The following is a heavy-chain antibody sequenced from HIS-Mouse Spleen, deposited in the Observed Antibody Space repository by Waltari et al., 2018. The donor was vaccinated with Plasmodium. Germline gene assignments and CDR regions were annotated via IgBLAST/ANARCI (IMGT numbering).Heavy chain of an antibody. D-gene: IGHD3-10*01. J-gene: IGHJ2*01. CDR3: ARGLRGHYWYFDL. Sequence: KPSETLSLTCAVYGGSFSGYYWSWIRQPPGKGLEWIGEINHSGSTNYNPSLKSRVTISVDTSKNQFSLKLSSVTAADTAVYYCARGLRGHYWYFDLWGRGTLVTVSS. CDR2: INHSGST. V-gene: IGHV4-34*01. CDR1: GGSFSGYY.